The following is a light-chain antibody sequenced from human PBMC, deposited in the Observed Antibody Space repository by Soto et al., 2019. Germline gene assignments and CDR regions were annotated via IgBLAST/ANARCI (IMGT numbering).Light chain of an antibody. V-gene: IGKV3-20*01. CDR3: QQFGTSLWT. J-gene: IGKJ1*01. CDR1: QSVSSNY. CDR2: SAT. Sequence: EIVLTQSPGTLSLSPGEGATLSCRASQSVSSNYLAWYQQKPGQAPRLLFYSATNRDTGIPDRFSASGSGTVFTLTISRLEPEDFAVYYCQQFGTSLWTFGQGTKVDIK.